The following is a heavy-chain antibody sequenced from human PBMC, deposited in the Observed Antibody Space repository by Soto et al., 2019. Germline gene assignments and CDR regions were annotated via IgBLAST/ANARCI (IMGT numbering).Heavy chain of an antibody. D-gene: IGHD3-22*01. CDR2: ISAYNGNT. Sequence: ASVKVSCKASGYTFTSYGIRWLRQAPGQGLEWMGWISAYNGNTNYAQKLQGRVTMTTDTSTSTAYMELRSLRSDDTAVYYCARELDYYDSSGMVFQHWGQGTLVTVSS. V-gene: IGHV1-18*01. CDR1: GYTFTSYG. J-gene: IGHJ1*01. CDR3: ARELDYYDSSGMVFQH.